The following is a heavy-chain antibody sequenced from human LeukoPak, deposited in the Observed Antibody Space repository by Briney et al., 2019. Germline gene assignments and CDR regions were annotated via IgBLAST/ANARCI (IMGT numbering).Heavy chain of an antibody. Sequence: SETLSLTCAVYGGSFSGDYWSWIRQPPGKGLEWIGEINHSGSTNYNPSLKSRVTISVDTSKNQFSLKLSSVTAADTAVYYCARDYCSGGSCFTLGYWGQGTLVTVSS. CDR3: ARDYCSGGSCFTLGY. D-gene: IGHD2-15*01. J-gene: IGHJ4*02. CDR2: INHSGST. V-gene: IGHV4-34*01. CDR1: GGSFSGDY.